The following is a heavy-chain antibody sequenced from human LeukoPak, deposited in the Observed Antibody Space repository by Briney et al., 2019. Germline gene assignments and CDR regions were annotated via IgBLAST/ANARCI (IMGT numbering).Heavy chain of an antibody. CDR2: IIPIFGTA. CDR1: GGTFSSYA. Sequence: ASVKVSCKASGGTFSSYAISWVRQAPGQGLEWMGGIIPIFGTANYAQKFQGRVTITTDESTSTAYMELSSLRSEDTAVYYCARGWLRFLEWLLDYWGQGTLVTVSS. CDR3: ARGWLRFLEWLLDY. D-gene: IGHD3-3*01. J-gene: IGHJ4*02. V-gene: IGHV1-69*05.